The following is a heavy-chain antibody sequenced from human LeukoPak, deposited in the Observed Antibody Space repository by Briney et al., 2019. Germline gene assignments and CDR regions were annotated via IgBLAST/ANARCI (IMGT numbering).Heavy chain of an antibody. CDR2: MNPNSGNT. CDR3: ARALLYGDYYYYYMDV. CDR1: GYTFTSYD. V-gene: IGHV1-8*03. Sequence: GASVKVSCKASGYTFTSYDINWVRRATGQGLEWMGWMNPNSGNTGYAQKFQGRVTITRNTSISTAYMELSSLRSEDTAVYYCARALLYGDYYYYYMDVWGKGTTVTVSS. D-gene: IGHD4-17*01. J-gene: IGHJ6*03.